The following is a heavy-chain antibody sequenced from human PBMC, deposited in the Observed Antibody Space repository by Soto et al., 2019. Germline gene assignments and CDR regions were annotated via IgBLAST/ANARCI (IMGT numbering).Heavy chain of an antibody. Sequence: SETLSLTCTVSGGSISSGDYYWSWIRQPPGKGLEWIGYIYYSGSTYYNPSLKSRVTISVDTSKNQFSLKLSSVTAADTAVYYCARLASRMINAFDIWGQGTMVTVSS. J-gene: IGHJ3*02. V-gene: IGHV4-30-4*01. CDR2: IYYSGST. D-gene: IGHD3-16*01. CDR3: ARLASRMINAFDI. CDR1: GGSISSGDYY.